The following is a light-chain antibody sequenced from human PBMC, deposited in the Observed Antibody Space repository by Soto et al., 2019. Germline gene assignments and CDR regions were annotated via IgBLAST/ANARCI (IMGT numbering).Light chain of an antibody. V-gene: IGLV2-14*01. J-gene: IGLJ2*01. CDR3: SSYTSSSTLDVV. Sequence: QSALTQPASVSGSPGQSFTISCTGTSSDVGGYNYVSWYQQHPGKAPKLMIYDVSNRPSGVSNRFSGSKSGNTASLTISGLQAEDEADYYCSSYTSSSTLDVVFGGGTKVTVL. CDR1: SSDVGGYNY. CDR2: DVS.